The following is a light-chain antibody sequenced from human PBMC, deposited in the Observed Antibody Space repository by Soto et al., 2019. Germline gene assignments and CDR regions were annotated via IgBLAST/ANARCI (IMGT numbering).Light chain of an antibody. Sequence: QSVLTQPPSASGSPGQSVTISCTGTSSDVGGYNYVSWYQQPPGKAPKLMIYEVTKRPSGVPDRFSGSKSANTASLTVSGLQAEDEADYYCSSYAGSNVIFGGGTKLTVL. CDR1: SSDVGGYNY. CDR2: EVT. V-gene: IGLV2-8*01. CDR3: SSYAGSNVI. J-gene: IGLJ2*01.